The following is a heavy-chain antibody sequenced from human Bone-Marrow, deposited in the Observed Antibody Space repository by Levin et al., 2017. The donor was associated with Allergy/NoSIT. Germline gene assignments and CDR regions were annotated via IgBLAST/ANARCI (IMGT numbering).Heavy chain of an antibody. Sequence: GESLKISCAASGFTFSDYYMSWIRQAPGKGLEWVSYISSSGSTIYYADSVKGRFTISRDNAKNSLYLQMNSLRAEDTAVYYCARVIAVAGTVGYWGQGTLVTVSS. J-gene: IGHJ4*02. CDR1: GFTFSDYY. CDR2: ISSSGSTI. D-gene: IGHD6-19*01. V-gene: IGHV3-11*01. CDR3: ARVIAVAGTVGY.